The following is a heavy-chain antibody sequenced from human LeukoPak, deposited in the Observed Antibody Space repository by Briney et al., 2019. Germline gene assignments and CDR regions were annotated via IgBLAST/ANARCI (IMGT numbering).Heavy chain of an antibody. V-gene: IGHV4-39*02. CDR2: IYYSVST. Sequence: SETLSLTCTVSGGSISSSSYYWGWIRQPPGKGLEWIGSIYYSVSTYYNPSLKSRVTTSVDTSKNQFSLELSSVTAADTAVYYCAREDRPTYYYDSSGYYHFDYWGQGTLVTVSS. D-gene: IGHD3-22*01. J-gene: IGHJ4*02. CDR3: AREDRPTYYYDSSGYYHFDY. CDR1: GGSISSSSYY.